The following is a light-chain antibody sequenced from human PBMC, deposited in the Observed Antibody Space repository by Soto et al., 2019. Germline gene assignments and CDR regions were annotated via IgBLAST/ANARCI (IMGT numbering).Light chain of an antibody. CDR1: SSDVGGYNY. V-gene: IGLV2-14*03. CDR2: DVS. CDR3: SSYTTSNTRQIV. J-gene: IGLJ1*01. Sequence: QSVLTQPASVSWPPGQSINISCTGTSSDVGGYNYVSWYQHHPGKAPKLIIYDVSNRPSGVSNPFSGSMSGNPASLTISGLQPEHEADYYCSSYTTSNTRQIVFGTGTKVTVL.